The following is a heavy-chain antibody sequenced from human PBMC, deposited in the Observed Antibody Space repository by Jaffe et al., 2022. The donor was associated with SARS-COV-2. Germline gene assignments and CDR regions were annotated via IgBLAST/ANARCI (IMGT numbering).Heavy chain of an antibody. CDR3: AKDIGLDSSSWYFDY. V-gene: IGHV3-9*01. Sequence: EVQLVESGGGLVQPGRSLRLSCAASGFTFDDYAMHWVRQAPGKGLEWVSGISWNSGSIGYADSVKGRFTISRDNAKNSLYLQMNSLRAEDTALYYCAKDIGLDSSSWYFDYWGQGTLVTVSS. D-gene: IGHD6-13*01. CDR1: GFTFDDYA. CDR2: ISWNSGSI. J-gene: IGHJ4*02.